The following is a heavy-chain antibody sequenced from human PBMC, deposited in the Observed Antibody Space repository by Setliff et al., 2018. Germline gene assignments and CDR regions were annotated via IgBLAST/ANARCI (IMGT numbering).Heavy chain of an antibody. CDR2: ISGYNGNT. CDR1: GYTFTTYG. D-gene: IGHD3-3*01. J-gene: IGHJ4*02. CDR3: ARAPRLEWILPTFDY. Sequence: GASVKVSCKASGYTFTTYGVAWVRQAPGQGLEWLGWISGYNGNTNYAQKLQGRVTMTTDTSTSTAYMELRSLRSDDTAVYYCARAPRLEWILPTFDYWGQGTPVTVSS. V-gene: IGHV1-18*01.